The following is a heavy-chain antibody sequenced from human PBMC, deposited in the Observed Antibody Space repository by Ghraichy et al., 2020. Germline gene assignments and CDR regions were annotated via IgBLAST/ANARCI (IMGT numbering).Heavy chain of an antibody. D-gene: IGHD4-17*01. Sequence: GGSLRLSCSGSGFTFSSYAMSWVRQAPGKGLEWVSGINGGGGITDYADSVKGRFIISRDNSKNTLYLQMNSLRAEDTAVNYCAKEPPMSTVSPDWGQGTPVTVSS. CDR3: AKEPPMSTVSPD. J-gene: IGHJ4*02. CDR1: GFTFSSYA. CDR2: INGGGGIT. V-gene: IGHV3-23*01.